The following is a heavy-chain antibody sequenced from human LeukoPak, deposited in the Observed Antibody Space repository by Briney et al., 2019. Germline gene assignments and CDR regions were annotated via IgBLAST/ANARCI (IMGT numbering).Heavy chain of an antibody. D-gene: IGHD3-3*01. CDR2: ISAYNDNT. CDR1: GGTFSSYA. Sequence: VASVKVSCKASGGTFSSYAISWVRQAPGQGLEWMGWISAYNDNTNYAQKLQGRVTMTTDTSTSTAYMELRSLRSDDTAVYYCARDPYDFWSGYTAPFHFDYWGQGTLVTVSS. J-gene: IGHJ4*02. CDR3: ARDPYDFWSGYTAPFHFDY. V-gene: IGHV1-18*01.